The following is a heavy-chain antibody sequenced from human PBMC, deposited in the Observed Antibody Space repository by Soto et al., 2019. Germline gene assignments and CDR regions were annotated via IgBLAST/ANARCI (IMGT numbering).Heavy chain of an antibody. CDR3: ARHIVLVIASEFDY. J-gene: IGHJ4*02. CDR1: GFTFSSYA. Sequence: EVQLLESGGGLVQPGGSLRLSCAASGFTFSSYAMSWVRQAPGKGLEWVSAISGSGGSTYYADSVKGRFTISRDNSKNTLYLQMNSLRVEDTAVYYCARHIVLVIASEFDYWGQGTMVTVSS. V-gene: IGHV3-23*01. CDR2: ISGSGGST. D-gene: IGHD2-21*01.